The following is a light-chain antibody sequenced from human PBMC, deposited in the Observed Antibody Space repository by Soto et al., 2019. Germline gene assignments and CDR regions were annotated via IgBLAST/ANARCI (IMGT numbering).Light chain of an antibody. J-gene: IGLJ2*01. CDR1: SSNIGAGYD. V-gene: IGLV1-40*01. CDR3: QSYDSSLSGVV. CDR2: GNS. Sequence: QSVLTQPPSVSGAPGQRVTISCTGSSSNIGAGYDVHWYQQLPGTAPKLLIYGNSNRPSGVPVRFCGSKSCTSAFPANTGLQAEDEADYYCQSYDSSLSGVVFGGGTKLTVL.